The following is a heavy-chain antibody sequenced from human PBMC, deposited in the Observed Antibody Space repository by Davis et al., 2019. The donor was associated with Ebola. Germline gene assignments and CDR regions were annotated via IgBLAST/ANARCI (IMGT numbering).Heavy chain of an antibody. D-gene: IGHD3-3*01. V-gene: IGHV3-7*01. J-gene: IGHJ4*02. CDR2: IKHDGSEK. Sequence: GGSLRLSCAASGFTFSSYGMHWVRQAPGRGLEWVANIKHDGSEKYYVDSVKGRFTISRDNAKNSLYLQMNSLRAEDTAVYYCATFKIFGVVYDYWGQGTLVTVSS. CDR1: GFTFSSYG. CDR3: ATFKIFGVVYDY.